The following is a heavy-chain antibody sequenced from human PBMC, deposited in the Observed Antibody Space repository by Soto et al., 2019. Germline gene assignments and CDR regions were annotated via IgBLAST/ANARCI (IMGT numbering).Heavy chain of an antibody. CDR2: ISAYNGNT. CDR1: GDAFASCG. CDR3: ARASRENYGAGTDY. Sequence: GASVKVSWEASGDAFASCGSSWVRQAPGQGLEWMGWISAYNGNTNYAQKLQGRVTMTTDTSTSTAYMELRSLRSDDTAVYYCARASRENYGAGTDYWGQGTLVTVSS. V-gene: IGHV1-18*01. J-gene: IGHJ4*02. D-gene: IGHD4-17*01.